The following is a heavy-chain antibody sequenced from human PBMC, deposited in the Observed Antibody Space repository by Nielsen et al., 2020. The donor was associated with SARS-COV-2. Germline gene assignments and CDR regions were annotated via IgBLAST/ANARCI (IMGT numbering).Heavy chain of an antibody. J-gene: IGHJ6*02. CDR2: INHSGST. CDR3: ARDLIHCSSTSCRSYYYYGMDV. V-gene: IGHV4-34*01. CDR1: GGSFSGYY. Sequence: SQTLSLTCAVYGGSFSGYYWSWIRQPPGKGLEWIGEINHSGSTNYNPSLKSRVTISVDTSKNQFSLKLSSVTAADTAVYYCARDLIHCSSTSCRSYYYYGMDVWGQGTTVTVSS. D-gene: IGHD2-2*01.